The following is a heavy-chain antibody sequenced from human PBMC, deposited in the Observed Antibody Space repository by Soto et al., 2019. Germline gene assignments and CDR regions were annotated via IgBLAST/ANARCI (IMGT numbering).Heavy chain of an antibody. V-gene: IGHV5-51*01. CDR3: ARQLPYCTNGVCKRGNYYYYMDV. J-gene: IGHJ6*03. Sequence: GESLKISCKGSGYSFTSYWIGWVRQMPGKGLEWMGIIYPGDSDTRYSPSFQGQVTISADKSISTAYLQWSSLKASDTAMYYCARQLPYCTNGVCKRGNYYYYMDVWGKGTTVTVSS. D-gene: IGHD2-8*01. CDR1: GYSFTSYW. CDR2: IYPGDSDT.